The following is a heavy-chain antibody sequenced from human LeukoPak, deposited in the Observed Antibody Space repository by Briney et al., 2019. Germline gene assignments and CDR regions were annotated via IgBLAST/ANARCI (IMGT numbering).Heavy chain of an antibody. CDR1: GFTFSSYS. V-gene: IGHV3-48*01. Sequence: GGSLRLSCAASGFTFSSYSMNWVRQAPGKGLEWVSYISSSSSTIYYADSVKGRFTISRDNAKNSLYLQMNSLRAEDTAVYYCAREGAYYYGSGSYYRFDYWGQGTLVTVSS. CDR2: ISSSSSTI. D-gene: IGHD3-10*01. CDR3: AREGAYYYGSGSYYRFDY. J-gene: IGHJ4*02.